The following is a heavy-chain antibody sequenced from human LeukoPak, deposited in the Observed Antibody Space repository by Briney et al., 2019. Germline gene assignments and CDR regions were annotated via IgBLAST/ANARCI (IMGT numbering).Heavy chain of an antibody. CDR1: GFTFSSYA. V-gene: IGHV3-23*01. CDR2: ISGNGGST. J-gene: IGHJ6*03. D-gene: IGHD6-13*01. Sequence: PGGSLRLSCAASGFTFSSYAMSWVRQAPGKGLEWVSAISGNGGSTYYADSVKGRFTISRDNSKNTLYLQMNSLRAEDTAVYYCAKDLVYSSSWYPRDYYYMDVWGKGTTVTVSS. CDR3: AKDLVYSSSWYPRDYYYMDV.